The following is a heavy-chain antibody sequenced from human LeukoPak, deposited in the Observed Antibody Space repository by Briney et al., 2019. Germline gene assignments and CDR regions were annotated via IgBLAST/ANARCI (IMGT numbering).Heavy chain of an antibody. CDR1: GYTFTDYY. Sequence: ASVKVSCKASGYTFTDYYIHWVRQAPGQGLEWTGWINPNSGGTDYVQRFQGRVTMTRDTSITTAYMEVSRLRSDDTALYYCARDLLHESFDYWGQGTLVTVSS. CDR2: INPNSGGT. CDR3: ARDLLHESFDY. J-gene: IGHJ4*02. V-gene: IGHV1-2*02.